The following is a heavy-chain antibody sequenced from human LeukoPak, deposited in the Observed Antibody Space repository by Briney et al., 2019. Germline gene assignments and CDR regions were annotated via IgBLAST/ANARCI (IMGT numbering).Heavy chain of an antibody. CDR1: GGSISSSDYY. J-gene: IGHJ5*02. D-gene: IGHD2-8*01. Sequence: PSETLSLTCSVSGGSISSSDYYWRWLRQPPGTGLEWLGNIYYTGSTSYNPSLKSRVTLSVDTFKNQFSLHLSSVTAADTAVYYCARENYCTNGVCWAFDPWGQGTLVTVSS. V-gene: IGHV4-39*07. CDR3: ARENYCTNGVCWAFDP. CDR2: IYYTGST.